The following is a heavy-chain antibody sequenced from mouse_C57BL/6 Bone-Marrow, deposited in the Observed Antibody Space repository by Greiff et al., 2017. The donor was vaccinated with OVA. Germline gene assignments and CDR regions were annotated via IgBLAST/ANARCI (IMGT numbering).Heavy chain of an antibody. CDR2: INYDGSST. CDR1: GFTFSDYY. V-gene: IGHV5-16*01. CDR3: ARGGWDWYFDV. Sequence: EVQLLESEGGLVQPGSSMKLSCTASGFTFSDYYMAWVRQVPEKGLEWVANINYDGSSTYYLASLKSRFIISRDNAKNILYLQMSSLKSEDTATYYCARGGWDWYFDVWGTGTTVTVSS. D-gene: IGHD3-3*01. J-gene: IGHJ1*03.